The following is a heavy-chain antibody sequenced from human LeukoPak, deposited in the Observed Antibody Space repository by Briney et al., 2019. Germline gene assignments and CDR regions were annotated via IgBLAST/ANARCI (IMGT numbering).Heavy chain of an antibody. CDR1: GFTFSSYA. V-gene: IGHV3-64*01. D-gene: IGHD6-13*01. J-gene: IGHJ4*02. CDR2: ISSNGGST. CDR3: ARDSTGYSSSWYNFDY. Sequence: GESLRLSSAASGFTFSSYAMHWVRQAPGKGLEYVSAISSNGGSTYYANSVKGRFTISRDNSKNTLYLQMGSLRAEDMAVYYCARDSTGYSSSWYNFDYWGQGTLVTVSS.